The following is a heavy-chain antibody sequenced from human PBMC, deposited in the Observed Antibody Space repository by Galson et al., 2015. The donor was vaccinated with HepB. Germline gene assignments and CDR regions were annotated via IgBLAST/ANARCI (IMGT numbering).Heavy chain of an antibody. D-gene: IGHD3-10*01. J-gene: IGHJ3*02. Sequence: LSLTCTVSTDSISSYYWSWVRQPPGKGLEWIGYIYNSGSTNYNPSLKSRVTISVDTSKTQFSLKLTSVTAADAAVYYCARQRTGGAFDIWGHGTMVTVSS. CDR1: TDSISSYY. CDR2: IYNSGST. CDR3: ARQRTGGAFDI. V-gene: IGHV4-59*08.